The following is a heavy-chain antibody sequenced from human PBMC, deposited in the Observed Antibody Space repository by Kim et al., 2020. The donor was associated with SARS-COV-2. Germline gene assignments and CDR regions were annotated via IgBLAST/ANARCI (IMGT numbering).Heavy chain of an antibody. Sequence: YYADSVKGRFTISRDNSKNTLYLQMNSLRAEDTAVYYCANEGGVITALGYWGQGTLVTVSS. J-gene: IGHJ4*02. V-gene: IGHV3-30*02. CDR3: ANEGGVITALGY. D-gene: IGHD3-10*01.